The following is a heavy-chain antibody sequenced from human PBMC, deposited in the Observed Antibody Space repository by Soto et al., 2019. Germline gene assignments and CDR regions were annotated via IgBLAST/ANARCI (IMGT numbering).Heavy chain of an antibody. J-gene: IGHJ6*03. V-gene: IGHV3-33*01. Sequence: GGSLRLSCAASGFTFSSYGMHWVRQAPGKGLEWVAVIWYDGSNKYYADSVKGRFTISRDNSKNTLYLQMNSLRAEDTAVYYCARDPQWPWNQLLSPTYYYYYMDVWGKGTTVTVSS. CDR1: GFTFSSYG. CDR2: IWYDGSNK. D-gene: IGHD2-2*01. CDR3: ARDPQWPWNQLLSPTYYYYYMDV.